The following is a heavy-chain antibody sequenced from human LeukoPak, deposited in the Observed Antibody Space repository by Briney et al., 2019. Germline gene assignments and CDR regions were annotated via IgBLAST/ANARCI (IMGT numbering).Heavy chain of an antibody. J-gene: IGHJ6*02. V-gene: IGHV4-30-4*01. CDR2: IYYSGST. CDR3: ARVAARYVGMDV. D-gene: IGHD6-6*01. CDR1: GGSISSGDYY. Sequence: SETLSFTCTVSGGSISSGDYYWSWIRQPPGKGLEWIGYIYYSGSTYYNPSLKSRVTISVDTSKNQFSLKLSSVTAADTAVYYCARVAARYVGMDVWGQGTTVTVSS.